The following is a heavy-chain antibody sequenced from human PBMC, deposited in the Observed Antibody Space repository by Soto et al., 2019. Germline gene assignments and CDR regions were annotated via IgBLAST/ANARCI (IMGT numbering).Heavy chain of an antibody. D-gene: IGHD3-10*01. CDR2: IYHRGST. J-gene: IGHJ6*02. V-gene: IGHV4-4*02. Sequence: PTETLSLTCAVSGGSISSSNWWSWVRQPPGKGLEWIGEIYHRGSTNYNPSLKSRVTISVDKSKNQLSLKLSSVTAADTAVYYCARRGYGSGSYYRSYYYGMDVWGQGTTVTVS. CDR1: GGSISSSNW. CDR3: ARRGYGSGSYYRSYYYGMDV.